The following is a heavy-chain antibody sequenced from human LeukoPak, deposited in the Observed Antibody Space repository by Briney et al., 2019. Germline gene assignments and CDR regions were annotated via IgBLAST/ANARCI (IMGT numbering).Heavy chain of an antibody. D-gene: IGHD6-13*01. CDR3: ARGDSSSWYYFDY. Sequence: GGSLRLSCAASGFTVSSNYMSWVRQAPGKGLEWVSVIYSGGSTYYADSVKGRFTISRDNSKNTLYLQMNSLRAEDTAVYYCARGDSSSWYYFDYWGQGTLVTVSS. J-gene: IGHJ4*02. CDR1: GFTVSSNY. V-gene: IGHV3-53*01. CDR2: IYSGGST.